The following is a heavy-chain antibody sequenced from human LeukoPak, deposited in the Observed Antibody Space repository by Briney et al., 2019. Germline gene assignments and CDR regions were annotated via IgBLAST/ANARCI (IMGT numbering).Heavy chain of an antibody. J-gene: IGHJ4*02. CDR3: AKGYSLFPQGAVDY. CDR2: ISYDGSNK. D-gene: IGHD1-26*01. V-gene: IGHV3-30*18. Sequence: GGSLRLSCAASGFTFSSYGMHWVRQAPGKGLEWVAVISYDGSNKYYADSVKGRFTISRDNSKNTLYLQMSSLRAEDTAMYYCAKGYSLFPQGAVDYWGQGTLVTVSS. CDR1: GFTFSSYG.